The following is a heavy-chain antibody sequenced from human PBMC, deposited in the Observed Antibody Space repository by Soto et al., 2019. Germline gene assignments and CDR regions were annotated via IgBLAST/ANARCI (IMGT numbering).Heavy chain of an antibody. D-gene: IGHD1-7*01. CDR3: AKGRYNWNYAPLDY. CDR1: GFTFSSYG. CDR2: ISYDGSNK. J-gene: IGHJ4*02. V-gene: IGHV3-30*18. Sequence: PLRLSCAASGFTFSSYGMHWVRQAPGKGLEWVAVISYDGSNKYYADSVKGRFTISRDNSKNTLYLQMNSLRAEDTAVYYSAKGRYNWNYAPLDYWGQGTLVTVTS.